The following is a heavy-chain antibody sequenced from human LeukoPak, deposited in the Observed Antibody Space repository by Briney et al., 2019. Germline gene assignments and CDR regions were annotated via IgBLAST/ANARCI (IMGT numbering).Heavy chain of an antibody. Sequence: PSQTLSLTCIVSGGSISIGGDYWSWIRQHPGKGLEWIGYIYYSGSTYYNPSLKSRVTISVDTSKNQFSLKLSSVTAADRAVYYCAREMRYYGDYVGYFDYWGQGTLVTVSS. CDR3: AREMRYYGDYVGYFDY. J-gene: IGHJ4*02. CDR2: IYYSGST. V-gene: IGHV4-31*03. CDR1: GGSISIGGDY. D-gene: IGHD4-17*01.